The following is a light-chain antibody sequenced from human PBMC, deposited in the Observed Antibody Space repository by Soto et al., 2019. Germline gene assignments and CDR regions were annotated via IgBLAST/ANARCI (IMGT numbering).Light chain of an antibody. V-gene: IGKV1-5*01. CDR1: QSISSX. Sequence: DLQMTQSPSTLSASVGDRVTITCRASQSISSXXXWYQQKPGKAPKLLIYDASRLESGVPSRFSGSGSGTEFTLTISSLQPDDFATYYCQQYNSYSWTFGQGTKVEI. CDR2: DAS. J-gene: IGKJ1*01. CDR3: QQYNSYSWT.